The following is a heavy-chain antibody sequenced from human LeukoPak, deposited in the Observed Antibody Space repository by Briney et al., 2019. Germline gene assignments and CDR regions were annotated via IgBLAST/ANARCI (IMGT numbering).Heavy chain of an antibody. CDR1: GYTFTSYA. CDR2: INAGNGNT. V-gene: IGHV1-3*01. CDR3: TLTDYGDY. J-gene: IGHJ4*02. Sequence: ASVTVSFMASGYTFTSYAVHWVRQAPGQRLEWMGWINAGNGNTKYLQKFQGRVTITRDTSASTAYMELSSLRSEDTAVYYCTLTDYGDYWGQGTLVTVSS.